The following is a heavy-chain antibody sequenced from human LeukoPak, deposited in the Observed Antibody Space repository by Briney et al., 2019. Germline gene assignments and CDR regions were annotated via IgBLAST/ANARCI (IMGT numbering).Heavy chain of an antibody. CDR3: AKLGTVTTSEFDY. CDR1: GFTFSSYA. Sequence: GGSLRLSCAASGFTFSSYAMSWVRQAPGKGLEWVSAISGSGGSTYYADSVKGRFTISRDNSKNTLYLQMYSLRAEDTAVYYCAKLGTVTTSEFDYWGQGTLVTVSS. CDR2: ISGSGGST. V-gene: IGHV3-23*01. D-gene: IGHD4-17*01. J-gene: IGHJ4*02.